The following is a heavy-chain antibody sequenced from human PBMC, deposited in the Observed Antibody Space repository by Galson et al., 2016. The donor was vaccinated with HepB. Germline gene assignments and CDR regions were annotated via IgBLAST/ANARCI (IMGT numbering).Heavy chain of an antibody. Sequence: ETLSLTCPVSGASVGTGNYYWSWIRQPPGKRLEWIGHIYFSGSTKYNPSLMSRVTISLDTSKNEFSLKLRSVTAADTAMYYCARGTGLDAFHIWGQGTMVTVSS. D-gene: IGHD1-14*01. J-gene: IGHJ3*02. CDR2: IYFSGST. V-gene: IGHV4-61*01. CDR3: ARGTGLDAFHI. CDR1: GASVGTGNYY.